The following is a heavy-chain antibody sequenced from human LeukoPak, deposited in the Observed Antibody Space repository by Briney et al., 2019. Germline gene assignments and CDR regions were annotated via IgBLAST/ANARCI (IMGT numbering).Heavy chain of an antibody. CDR3: ARSSVYSYGYWAFDI. D-gene: IGHD5-18*01. CDR1: GFTVSRNY. CDR2: INSGVKT. V-gene: IGHV3-53*01. J-gene: IGHJ3*02. Sequence: GGSLRLSCAASGFTVSRNYMSWVRQAPGKGLEWVSDINSGVKTYYADSVKGRFTISRDNSKNTLYLQMNSLRAEDTAVYYCARSSVYSYGYWAFDIWGQGTMVTVSS.